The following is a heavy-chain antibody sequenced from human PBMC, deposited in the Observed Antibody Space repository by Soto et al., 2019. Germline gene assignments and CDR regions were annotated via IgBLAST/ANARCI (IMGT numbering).Heavy chain of an antibody. J-gene: IGHJ5*02. CDR2: IWYDGSNK. CDR3: ARGDSGSYWSWFDP. D-gene: IGHD1-26*01. CDR1: GFTFSSYG. V-gene: IGHV3-33*01. Sequence: GGSLRLSCAASGFTFSSYGMHWVRQAPGKGLEWVAVIWYDGSNKYYADSVKGRFTISRDNSKNTLYLQMNSLRAEDTAVYYCARGDSGSYWSWFDPWGQGTLVTVSS.